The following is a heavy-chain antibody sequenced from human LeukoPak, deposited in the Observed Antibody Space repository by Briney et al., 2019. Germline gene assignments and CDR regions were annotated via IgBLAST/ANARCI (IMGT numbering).Heavy chain of an antibody. CDR3: TRERKSGIAAFDY. Sequence: GRSLRLSCAASGFTFSSYGMHWVRQALGKGLEWVAVIWYDGINKFHADSVRGRFTISRDNSKNTVYLQMNSLRAEDTAVYYCTRERKSGIAAFDYWGQGTLVTVSS. CDR1: GFTFSSYG. D-gene: IGHD6-13*01. V-gene: IGHV3-33*01. J-gene: IGHJ4*02. CDR2: IWYDGINK.